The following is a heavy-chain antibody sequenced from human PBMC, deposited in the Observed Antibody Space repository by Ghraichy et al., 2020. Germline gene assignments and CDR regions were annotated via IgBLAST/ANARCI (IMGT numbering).Heavy chain of an antibody. CDR1: GFTFSNAW. CDR2: VKSKIDGGTR. D-gene: IGHD6-19*01. J-gene: IGHJ4*02. Sequence: GGSLRLSCAASGFTFSNAWMNWVRQAPGKGLEWVGRVKSKIDGGTREYSAPVQGRFTISRDDSKNMVYLQMNSLKTEDTAVYYCTSAVSPGQWNWGQGTPVTVSS. CDR3: TSAVSPGQWN. V-gene: IGHV3-15*07.